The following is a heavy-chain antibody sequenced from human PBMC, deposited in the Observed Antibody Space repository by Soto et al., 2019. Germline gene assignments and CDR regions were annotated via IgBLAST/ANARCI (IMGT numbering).Heavy chain of an antibody. Sequence: PGGSLRLSCSASGFTFSSYAMHWVRQAPGKGLEYVSAISSNGGSTYYAGSVKGRFTISRDNSKNTLYLQMSSLRAEDTAVYYCVPAGLVVPAANVNWFDSWGQGNLVTVAS. J-gene: IGHJ5*01. CDR1: GFTFSSYA. CDR3: VPAGLVVPAANVNWFDS. D-gene: IGHD2-2*01. CDR2: ISSNGGST. V-gene: IGHV3-64D*08.